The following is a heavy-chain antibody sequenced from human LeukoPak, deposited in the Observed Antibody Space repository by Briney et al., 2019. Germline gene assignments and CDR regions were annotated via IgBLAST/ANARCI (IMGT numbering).Heavy chain of an antibody. V-gene: IGHV3-53*01. Sequence: PRGSLRLSCAASGFTVSSIYMSWVRQAPEEGLEWASDIYSRSSTYYAHSVKDRFTISRDNSKNTLYLQMNSLRAEDTAVYYCARVEMATMSKDYWGQGTLVTVS. CDR2: IYSRSST. D-gene: IGHD5-24*01. J-gene: IGHJ4*02. CDR1: GFTVSSIY. CDR3: ARVEMATMSKDY.